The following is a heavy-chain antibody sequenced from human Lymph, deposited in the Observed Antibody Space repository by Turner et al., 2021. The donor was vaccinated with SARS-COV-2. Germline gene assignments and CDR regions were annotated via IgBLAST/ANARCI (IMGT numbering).Heavy chain of an antibody. CDR1: GGTFSSYA. J-gene: IGHJ5*02. V-gene: IGHV1-69*04. D-gene: IGHD1-26*01. CDR2: IIPILRIA. Sequence: QVQLVQSGAEVKKPGSSVKVSCKASGGTFSSYAINWVRQAPGQGLEWMGRIIPILRIANYAQKFQGRVTITADKSTSTAYMDLSSLRSEDTAMYYCARGRLDSYSGGYYSWFDPWGQGTLVTVSS. CDR3: ARGRLDSYSGGYYSWFDP.